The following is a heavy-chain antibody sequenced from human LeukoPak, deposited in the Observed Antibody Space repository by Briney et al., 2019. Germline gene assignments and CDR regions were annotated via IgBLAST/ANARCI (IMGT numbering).Heavy chain of an antibody. J-gene: IGHJ4*02. V-gene: IGHV3-33*01. CDR2: IWYDGSNK. Sequence: GRSLRLSCAASGFTFSSYGMHWVRQAPGKGLEWVAVIWYDGSNKYYADSVKGRFTISRDNSKNTLYLQMNSLRAEDTAVYYCAIDRFLDTAMVTGTPGIPPDYWGQGTLVTVSS. CDR1: GFTFSSYG. CDR3: AIDRFLDTAMVTGTPGIPPDY. D-gene: IGHD5-18*01.